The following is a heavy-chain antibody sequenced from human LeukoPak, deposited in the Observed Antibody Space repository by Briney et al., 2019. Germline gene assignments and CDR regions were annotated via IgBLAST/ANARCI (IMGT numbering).Heavy chain of an antibody. J-gene: IGHJ6*02. CDR3: ATVKRALYYYYGMDV. V-gene: IGHV1-2*02. CDR2: INPNSGGT. Sequence: ASVKVSCKASGYTFTGYYMHWVRQAPGQGLEWMGWINPNSGGTNYAQKFQGRVTMTRDTSISTAYMELSSLRSEDTAVYYCATVKRALYYYYGMDVWGQGTTVTVSS. CDR1: GYTFTGYY.